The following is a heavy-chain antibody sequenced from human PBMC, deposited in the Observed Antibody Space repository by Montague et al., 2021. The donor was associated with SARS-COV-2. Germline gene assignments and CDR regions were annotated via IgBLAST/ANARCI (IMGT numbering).Heavy chain of an antibody. V-gene: IGHV4-39*01. Sequence: SETLSLTCTVSSGSISSSSYYWGWIRQPPGKGLEWNGSIYYSGSTYYNPSLKSRVTISVDTSKNQFSLKLSSVTAADTAVYYCARLKPPYCSSTSCYSASWFDPWGQGTLVTVSS. J-gene: IGHJ5*02. CDR3: ARLKPPYCSSTSCYSASWFDP. CDR1: SGSISSSSYY. D-gene: IGHD2-2*01. CDR2: IYYSGST.